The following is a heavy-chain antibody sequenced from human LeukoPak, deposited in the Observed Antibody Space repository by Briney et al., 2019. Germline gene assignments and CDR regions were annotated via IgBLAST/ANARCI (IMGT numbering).Heavy chain of an antibody. CDR1: GGSISSGGYS. CDR2: IYHSGST. V-gene: IGHV4-30-2*01. D-gene: IGHD3-10*01. Sequence: PSQTLSLTCAVSGGSISSGGYSWSWIRQPPGKGLEWIGYIYHSGSTYYNPSLKSRVTISVDRSKNQFSLKLSSVTAADTAVYYCARDSTSMVRGGSFDYWGQGTLVTVSS. J-gene: IGHJ4*02. CDR3: ARDSTSMVRGGSFDY.